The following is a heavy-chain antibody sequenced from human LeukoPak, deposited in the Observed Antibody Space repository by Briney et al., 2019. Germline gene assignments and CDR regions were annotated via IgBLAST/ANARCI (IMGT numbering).Heavy chain of an antibody. CDR3: ARTQYYYDSSGYSTGGFDP. Sequence: PSQTLSLTCTVSGGSISSGDYYWSWIRQPPGKGLEWIGYIYYSGSTYYNPSLKSRVTISVDTSKNQFSPKLSSVTAADTAVYYCARTQYYYDSSGYSTGGFDPWGQGTLVTVSS. J-gene: IGHJ5*02. CDR1: GGSISSGDYY. V-gene: IGHV4-30-4*08. CDR2: IYYSGST. D-gene: IGHD3-22*01.